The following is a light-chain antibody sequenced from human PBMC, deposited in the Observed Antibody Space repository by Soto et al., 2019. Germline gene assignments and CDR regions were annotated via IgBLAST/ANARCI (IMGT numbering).Light chain of an antibody. J-gene: IGKJ4*01. CDR2: GAS. CDR1: QSVSSSY. V-gene: IGKV3-20*01. CDR3: QQYGSTPLT. Sequence: EIVLTQSPGTLSLSPGERATLSCRASQSVSSSYLAWYQQKPGQAPRVLIHGASSRATGIPDRFSGSGSGTDFTLTISRLEPEDFAVYFCQQYGSTPLTFGGGTKVDIK.